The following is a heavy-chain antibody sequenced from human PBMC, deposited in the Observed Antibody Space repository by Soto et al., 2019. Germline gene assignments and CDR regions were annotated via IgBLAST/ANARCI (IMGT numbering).Heavy chain of an antibody. CDR3: ARAISRITMIVVAPDAFDI. J-gene: IGHJ3*02. V-gene: IGHV6-1*01. Sequence: PSQTLSLTCAISGDSVSSNSAAWNWIRQSPSRGLEWLGRTYYRSKWYNDYAVSVKSRITINPDTSKNQFSLQLNSVTPEDTAVYYCARAISRITMIVVAPDAFDIWGQGTMVIVSS. CDR1: GDSVSSNSAA. D-gene: IGHD3-22*01. CDR2: TYYRSKWYN.